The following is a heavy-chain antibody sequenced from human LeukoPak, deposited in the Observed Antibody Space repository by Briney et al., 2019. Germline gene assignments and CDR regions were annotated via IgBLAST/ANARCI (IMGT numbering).Heavy chain of an antibody. J-gene: IGHJ6*04. CDR1: GYTFTSYA. D-gene: IGHD3-10*01. CDR3: ATNHITMVRGVPSPYYYGMDV. V-gene: IGHV1-3*01. Sequence: ASVKVSCKASGYTFTSYAMRWVRQAPGQRLEWMGWINAGNGNTKYSQKFQGRVTITRDTPASTAYMELSSLRSEDTAVYYCATNHITMVRGVPSPYYYGMDVWGKGTTVTVSS. CDR2: INAGNGNT.